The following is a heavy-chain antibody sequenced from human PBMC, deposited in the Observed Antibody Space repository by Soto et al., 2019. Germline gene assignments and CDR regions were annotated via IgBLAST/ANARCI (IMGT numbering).Heavy chain of an antibody. D-gene: IGHD6-13*01. CDR2: ISTYNGQT. CDR3: AREFEGYSTSLPFDQ. J-gene: IGHJ4*02. CDR1: GYTFDDYG. Sequence: QVQLVQSGVEVKKPGASVMVSCKASGYTFDDYGIAWVRQAPGQGLEWVGWISTYNGQTKYAQRFPGRVTVTTDTSTSTAYMELRSLGSDDTATYYCAREFEGYSTSLPFDQWGQGNLVTVSS. V-gene: IGHV1-18*01.